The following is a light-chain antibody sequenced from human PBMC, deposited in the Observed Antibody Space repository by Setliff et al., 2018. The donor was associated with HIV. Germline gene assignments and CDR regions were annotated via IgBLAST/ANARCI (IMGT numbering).Light chain of an antibody. Sequence: QSALTQPASVSGSPGQSITISCTGTNSDVGSYNFVSWYQLHPGKAPKLMIYEVNNRPSGVSNRFSGSKSGNTASLTISGLKAEDEADYYCCSYAGDTAFYVFGIGTKVTVL. CDR1: NSDVGSYNF. CDR2: EVN. CDR3: CSYAGDTAFYV. J-gene: IGLJ1*01. V-gene: IGLV2-23*02.